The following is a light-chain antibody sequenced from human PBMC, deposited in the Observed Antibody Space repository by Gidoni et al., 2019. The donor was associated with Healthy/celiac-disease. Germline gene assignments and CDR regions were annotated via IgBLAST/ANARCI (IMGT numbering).Light chain of an antibody. CDR3: QQSYSLIT. J-gene: IGKJ5*01. V-gene: IGKV1-39*01. Sequence: DSQMSQSPSSLSASVGDRVTITCRASQSISSYLNWYQQKPGKAPKLLIYAASSLQSGVPSRFSGSGSGTDFTLTISSLQPEDFATYYCQQSYSLITFXQXTRLEIK. CDR2: AAS. CDR1: QSISSY.